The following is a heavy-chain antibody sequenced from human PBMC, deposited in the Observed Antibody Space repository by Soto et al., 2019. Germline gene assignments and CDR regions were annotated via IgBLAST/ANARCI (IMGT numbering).Heavy chain of an antibody. J-gene: IGHJ4*02. D-gene: IGHD5-18*01. Sequence: SETLSLTCTVSGGSISSSSYYWGWIRQPPGKGLEWIGSIYYSGSTYYNPSLESRVTISVDTSKNQFSLKLSSVTAADTAVYYCARQEVDTAMVVDYWGQGTLVTVSS. CDR2: IYYSGST. CDR3: ARQEVDTAMVVDY. V-gene: IGHV4-39*01. CDR1: GGSISSSSYY.